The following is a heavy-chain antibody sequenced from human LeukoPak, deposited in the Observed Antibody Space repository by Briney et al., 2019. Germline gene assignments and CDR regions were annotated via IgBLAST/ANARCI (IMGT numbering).Heavy chain of an antibody. CDR1: GFTFSSYA. CDR3: ARELVEMATICWFDP. J-gene: IGHJ5*02. V-gene: IGHV3-30-3*01. Sequence: GRSLRLSCAASGFTFSSYAMHWVRQAPGKGLEWVAVISYDGSNKYYADSVKGRFTISRDNFKNTLYLQMNSLRAEDTAVYYCARELVEMATICWFDPWGQGTLVTVSS. CDR2: ISYDGSNK. D-gene: IGHD5-24*01.